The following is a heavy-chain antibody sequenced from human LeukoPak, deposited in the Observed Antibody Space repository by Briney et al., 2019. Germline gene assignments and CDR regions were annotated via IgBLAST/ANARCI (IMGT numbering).Heavy chain of an antibody. CDR2: IIPIFGTA. Sequence: SAKVSCKASGGTFSSYAISWVRQAPGQGLEWMGGIIPIFGTANYAQKFQGRVTMTADESTSTAYMELSSLRSEDTAVYYCARVRGKYCSSTSCYSFDYWGQGTLVTVSS. D-gene: IGHD2-2*01. CDR1: GGTFSSYA. CDR3: ARVRGKYCSSTSCYSFDY. J-gene: IGHJ4*02. V-gene: IGHV1-69*13.